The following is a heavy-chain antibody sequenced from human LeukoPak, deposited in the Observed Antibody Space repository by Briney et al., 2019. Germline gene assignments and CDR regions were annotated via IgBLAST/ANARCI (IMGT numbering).Heavy chain of an antibody. CDR1: GGSFSSYY. CDR2: IYTSGST. D-gene: IGHD3-22*01. CDR3: ARTQREYYYDSSGAIDAFDI. V-gene: IGHV4-4*07. J-gene: IGHJ3*02. Sequence: SETLSLTCTVSGGSFSSYYWSWIRQPAGKGLEWIGRIYTSGSTNYNPSLKSRVTMSVDTSKNQFSLKLSSVTAADTTVYYCARTQREYYYDSSGAIDAFDIWGQGTMVTVSS.